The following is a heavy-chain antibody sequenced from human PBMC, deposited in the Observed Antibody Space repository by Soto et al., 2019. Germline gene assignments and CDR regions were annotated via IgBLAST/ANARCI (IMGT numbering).Heavy chain of an antibody. CDR2: MNPNSGNT. CDR3: ARGDYDFWSGLPYYYYYGMDV. V-gene: IGHV1-8*01. D-gene: IGHD3-3*01. CDR1: GYTFTSYD. Sequence: ASVKISCKASGYTFTSYDINWVRQATGQGLEWMGWMNPNSGNTGYAQKFQGRVTMTRNTSISTAYMELRSLRSEDTAVYYCARGDYDFWSGLPYYYYYGMDVWGEGTKVTVS. J-gene: IGHJ6*02.